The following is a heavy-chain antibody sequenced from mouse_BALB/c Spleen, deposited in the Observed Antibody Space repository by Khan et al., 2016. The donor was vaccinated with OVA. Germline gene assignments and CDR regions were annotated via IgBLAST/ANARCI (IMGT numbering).Heavy chain of an antibody. J-gene: IGHJ4*01. D-gene: IGHD2-14*01. V-gene: IGHV2-6-4*01. CDR3: ARAYYRYDGYYAMDY. Sequence: VQLQESGPGLVAPSQSLSITCTVSGFSLSRYNIHWVRQPPGKGLEWLGMIWGGGGTDYTSTLKSRLSISKDNSKSQVFLKMNSLQTDDTAIYYWARAYYRYDGYYAMDYWGQGTSVTVSS. CDR2: IWGGGGT. CDR1: GFSLSRYN.